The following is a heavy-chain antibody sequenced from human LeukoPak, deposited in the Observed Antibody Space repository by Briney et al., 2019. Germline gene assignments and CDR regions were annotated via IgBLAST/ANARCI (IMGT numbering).Heavy chain of an antibody. CDR1: GFTFSTYS. Sequence: GGSLRLSCAASGFTFSTYSMNWVRQAPGKGLEWVSSISSSSTYIYYADSVKGRFSISRDNAKNSLYLQMNSLRAEDRAVYYCALTTVSEGFDYWGQGTLVTVSS. CDR3: ALTTVSEGFDY. J-gene: IGHJ4*02. CDR2: ISSSSTYI. V-gene: IGHV3-21*01. D-gene: IGHD4-17*01.